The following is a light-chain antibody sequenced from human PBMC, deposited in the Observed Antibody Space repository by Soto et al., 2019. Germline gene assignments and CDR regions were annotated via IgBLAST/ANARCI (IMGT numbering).Light chain of an antibody. CDR3: ETWDTKSWV. CDR2: LEGSGTY. V-gene: IGLV4-60*02. J-gene: IGLJ3*02. Sequence: QLVLTQSSSASASLGSSVKLTCTLSSGHSGYIIAWHQQQPGKAPRYLMKLEGSGTYNKGSGVPDRFSGSSSGADRYLTISNLQFEDEADYYCETWDTKSWVFGGGTQLTVL. CDR1: SGHSGYI.